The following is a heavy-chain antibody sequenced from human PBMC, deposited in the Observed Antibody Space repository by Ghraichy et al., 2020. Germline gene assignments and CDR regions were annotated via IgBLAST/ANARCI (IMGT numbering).Heavy chain of an antibody. Sequence: GGSLRLSCAASGFTFSSYSMNWVRQAPGKGLEWVSSISSSSSYIYYADSVKGRFTISRDNAKNSLYLQMNSLRAEDTAVYYCAREFWERVTMIVALDVWGQGTTVTVSS. D-gene: IGHD3-22*01. CDR2: ISSSSSYI. J-gene: IGHJ6*02. CDR3: AREFWERVTMIVALDV. V-gene: IGHV3-21*01. CDR1: GFTFSSYS.